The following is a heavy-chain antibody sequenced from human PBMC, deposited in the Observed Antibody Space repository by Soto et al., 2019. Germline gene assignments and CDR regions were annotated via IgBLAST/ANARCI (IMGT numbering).Heavy chain of an antibody. CDR2: ICPGDSDT. J-gene: IGHJ6*02. CDR1: GYSFTSYW. CDR3: ARPREAGKNYYGVDV. Sequence: GESLKISCKGSGYSFTSYWIGWVRQMPGKGLEWMGIICPGDSDTRYSPSFQGQVTISADKSISTAYLQWSSLKASDTAMYYCARPREAGKNYYGVDVWGQGTTVTVS. D-gene: IGHD6-19*01. V-gene: IGHV5-51*01.